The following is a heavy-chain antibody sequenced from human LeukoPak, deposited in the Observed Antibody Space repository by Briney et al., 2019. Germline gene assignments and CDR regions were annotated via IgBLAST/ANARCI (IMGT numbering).Heavy chain of an antibody. CDR2: IWYDGSNK. Sequence: RSGRSLRLSCAASGFTFSSYGMHWVRQAPGKGLEWVAVIWYDGSNKYYADSVKGRFTISRDNSKNTLYLQMNSPRAEDTAVYYCARDYYDSSGYYSLDYWGQGTLVTVPS. V-gene: IGHV3-33*01. D-gene: IGHD3-22*01. CDR3: ARDYYDSSGYYSLDY. J-gene: IGHJ4*02. CDR1: GFTFSSYG.